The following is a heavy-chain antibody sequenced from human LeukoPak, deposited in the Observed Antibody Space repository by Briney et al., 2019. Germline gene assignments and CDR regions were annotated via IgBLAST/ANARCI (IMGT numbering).Heavy chain of an antibody. Sequence: PGGSLRLSCAASGFTFSSYEMNWVRQAPGKGLEWVSYISSSGSTIYYADSAKGRFTISRDNAKNSLYLQMNSLRAEDTAVYYCARDKEYPELDYWGQGTLVTVSS. CDR2: ISSSGSTI. CDR1: GFTFSSYE. V-gene: IGHV3-48*03. CDR3: ARDKEYPELDY. D-gene: IGHD2/OR15-2a*01. J-gene: IGHJ4*02.